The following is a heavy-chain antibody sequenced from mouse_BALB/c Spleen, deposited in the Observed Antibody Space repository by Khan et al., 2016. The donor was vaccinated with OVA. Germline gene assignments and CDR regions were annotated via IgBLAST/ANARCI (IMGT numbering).Heavy chain of an antibody. CDR1: GYTFTSYW. Sequence: DLVKPGASVKLSCKASGYTFTSYWINWIKQRPGQGLEWIGRISPGSGTPYYNEMFKGKATLTVDTSSSTAYIQLSSLSSEDSAVYFCVRRNYDGSSRYALDYWGQGTSVTVSS. CDR2: ISPGSGTP. D-gene: IGHD1-1*01. V-gene: IGHV1S41*01. J-gene: IGHJ4*01. CDR3: VRRNYDGSSRYALDY.